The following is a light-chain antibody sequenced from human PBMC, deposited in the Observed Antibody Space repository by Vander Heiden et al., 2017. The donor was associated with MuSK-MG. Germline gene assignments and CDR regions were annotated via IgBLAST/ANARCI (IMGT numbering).Light chain of an antibody. Sequence: DLMQTPSPLSPAVALGETATSQSKSTQSGLSSSNKKNYLAWYQQKPGQPPTLLIYWASTRQSGVPDRFSGSGSGTDFTLTISSLQAEDVAVYFCQQYYNIPFTFGPGTKVDIK. CDR1: QSGLSSSNKKNY. CDR3: QQYYNIPFT. J-gene: IGKJ3*01. V-gene: IGKV4-1*01. CDR2: WAS.